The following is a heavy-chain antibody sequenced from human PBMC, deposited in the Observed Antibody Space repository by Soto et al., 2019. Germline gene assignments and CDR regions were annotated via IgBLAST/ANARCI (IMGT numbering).Heavy chain of an antibody. CDR1: GGSISSGGYY. Sequence: SETLSLTCTVSGGSISSGGYYWSWIRQHPGKGLEWIGYIYYSGSTYYNPSLKSRVTISVDTSKNQFSLKLSSVTAADTAVYYCARGLYYYDSSGYYNWFDPWGQGTLVTVSS. J-gene: IGHJ5*02. V-gene: IGHV4-31*03. D-gene: IGHD3-22*01. CDR2: IYYSGST. CDR3: ARGLYYYDSSGYYNWFDP.